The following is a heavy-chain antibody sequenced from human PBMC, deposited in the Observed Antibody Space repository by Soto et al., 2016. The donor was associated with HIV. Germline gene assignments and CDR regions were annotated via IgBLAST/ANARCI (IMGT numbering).Heavy chain of an antibody. V-gene: IGHV1-69*12. CDR2: IIPIFGTA. J-gene: IGHJ5*02. D-gene: IGHD6-13*01. Sequence: QVQLVQSGAAVKKPGSSMKVSCKASGGTFSSYAISWVRQAPGQGLEWMGGIIPIFGTANYAQKFQGRVTITADESTSTAYMDLSRLRSDDTAVYYCARDPLTLQSRIAAAARGWFDPWGQGTLVTVSS. CDR3: ARDPLTLQSRIAAAARGWFDP. CDR1: GGTFSSYA.